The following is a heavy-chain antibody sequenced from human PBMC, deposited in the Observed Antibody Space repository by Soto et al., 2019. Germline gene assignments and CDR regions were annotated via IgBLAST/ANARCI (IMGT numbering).Heavy chain of an antibody. J-gene: IGHJ1*01. CDR3: VKDESINWYSGHFRH. CDR1: GFTFDDYA. V-gene: IGHV3-9*01. Sequence: GGSLRLSCAASGFTFDDYAMHWVRQVPGKGLEWVSGINWNSGSIGYGDSVKGRFAISRDNAKNSLHLQMNSLSAEDTAFYYCVKDESINWYSGHFRHWGQGALVTVSS. D-gene: IGHD6-13*01. CDR2: INWNSGSI.